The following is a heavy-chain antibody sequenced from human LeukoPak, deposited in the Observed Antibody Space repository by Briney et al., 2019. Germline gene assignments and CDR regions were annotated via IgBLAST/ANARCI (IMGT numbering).Heavy chain of an antibody. V-gene: IGHV3-74*01. Sequence: GGSLRLSCAASGFTFSSYWMHWVRHAPGKGLVWVSRINSDGSSTSYADSVKGRFTISRDNAKNTLYLQMNSLRAEDTAVYYCARDPYSSSWTNYYYYYGMDVWGQGTTVTVSS. CDR2: INSDGSST. J-gene: IGHJ6*02. CDR3: ARDPYSSSWTNYYYYYGMDV. D-gene: IGHD6-13*01. CDR1: GFTFSSYW.